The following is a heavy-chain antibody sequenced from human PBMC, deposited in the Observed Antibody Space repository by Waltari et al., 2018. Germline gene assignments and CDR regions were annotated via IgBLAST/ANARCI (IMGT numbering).Heavy chain of an antibody. D-gene: IGHD1-26*01. Sequence: EVQLVESGGGLVQPGGSLRLSCAASGGTFSNYAMSWVRQAPGKGREWVSGISGGGTGPYYADSVKGRFTSSRDNSKNTLYLQMDSLRVKDTAVYYCAKDKDSDVSFYYMDVWGKGTTVTVSS. V-gene: IGHV3-23*04. CDR3: AKDKDSDVSFYYMDV. CDR2: ISGGGTGP. CDR1: GGTFSNYA. J-gene: IGHJ6*03.